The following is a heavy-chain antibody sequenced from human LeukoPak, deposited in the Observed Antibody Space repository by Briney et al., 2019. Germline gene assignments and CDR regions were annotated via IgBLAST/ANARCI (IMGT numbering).Heavy chain of an antibody. CDR2: ISSSSSTI. CDR1: ALTFSSYA. J-gene: IGHJ4*02. Sequence: GGSLRPSLAPSALTFSSYAVGCGRHAPGEGLEWVSYISSSSSTIYYADSVKGRFTISRDNAKNSLYLQMNSLRAEDTAVYYCARVEIFDYWGQGTLVTVSS. CDR3: ARVEIFDY. V-gene: IGHV3-48*03. D-gene: IGHD5-24*01.